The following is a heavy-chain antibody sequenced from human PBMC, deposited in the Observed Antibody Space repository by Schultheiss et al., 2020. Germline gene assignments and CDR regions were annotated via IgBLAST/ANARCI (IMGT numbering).Heavy chain of an antibody. J-gene: IGHJ4*02. CDR2: IHSDGGYVGNI. D-gene: IGHD6-19*01. Sequence: GGSLRLSCAASGFTFSDYYMSWIRQAPGKGLEWISYIHSDGGYVGNIYYADSVKGRFTISRDNAKNSLYLQMNSLRAEDTAVYFCARSRWYSSGWYYFDSWGQGTLVTVSS. CDR1: GFTFSDYY. CDR3: ARSRWYSSGWYYFDS. V-gene: IGHV3-11*01.